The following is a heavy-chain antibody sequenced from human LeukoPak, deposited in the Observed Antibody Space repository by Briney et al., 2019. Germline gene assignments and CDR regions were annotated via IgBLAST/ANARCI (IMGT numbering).Heavy chain of an antibody. CDR1: GVSIRGINFD. CDR3: APWLQMHF. CDR2: IYSTGST. V-gene: IGHV4-39*07. D-gene: IGHD5-24*01. J-gene: IGHJ4*02. Sequence: SETLSLTCSVSGVSIRGINFDGGWPGQPPGRGLEWIGTIYSTGSTYYNASLKSRVTISVDTSKNQFSLRLTSVTAADTAVYYCAPWLQMHFWGQGTLVTVSS.